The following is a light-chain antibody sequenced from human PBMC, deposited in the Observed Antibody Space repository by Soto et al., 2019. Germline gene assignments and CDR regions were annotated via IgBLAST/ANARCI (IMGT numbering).Light chain of an antibody. CDR1: QSVSSSY. CDR2: GAS. J-gene: IGKJ2*01. V-gene: IGKV3-20*01. Sequence: EIVLTQSLCTLSLSPGERATLSCRASQSVSSSYLAWYQQKPGQAPRLLIYGASSRATGIPDRFSGSGSGTDFTLTISRLEPEDFAVYYCQQYGSSPPLYTFGQGTKLEIK. CDR3: QQYGSSPPLYT.